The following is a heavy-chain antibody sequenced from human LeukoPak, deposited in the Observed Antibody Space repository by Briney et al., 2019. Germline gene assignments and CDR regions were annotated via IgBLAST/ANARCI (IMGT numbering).Heavy chain of an antibody. CDR2: ISAYNGNT. J-gene: IGHJ3*02. CDR1: GYTFTSYG. CDR3: ARGFYYYDSSGYYSAFDI. D-gene: IGHD3-22*01. V-gene: IGHV1-18*01. Sequence: ASVKVSCKASGYTFTSYGISWVRQAPGQGLEWMGWISAYNGNTNYAQKLQGRVTMTTDTSTSTAYMELRSLRSDDTAVYYCARGFYYYDSSGYYSAFDIWGQGTMVTVSS.